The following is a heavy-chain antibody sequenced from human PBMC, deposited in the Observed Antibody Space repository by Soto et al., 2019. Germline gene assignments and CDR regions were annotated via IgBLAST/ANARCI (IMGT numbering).Heavy chain of an antibody. CDR1: GFTFSSYW. D-gene: IGHD6-19*01. CDR3: ARDGSGWYSAYYYGMDV. CDR2: IKQDGSEK. V-gene: IGHV3-7*04. J-gene: IGHJ6*02. Sequence: EVQLVESGGGLVQPGGSLRLSCAASGFTFSSYWMSWVRQAPGKGLEWVANIKQDGSEKYYVDSVKGRFTISRDNAKNSLYLTMKSLRAEDTAVYYCARDGSGWYSAYYYGMDVWGQGTTVTVSS.